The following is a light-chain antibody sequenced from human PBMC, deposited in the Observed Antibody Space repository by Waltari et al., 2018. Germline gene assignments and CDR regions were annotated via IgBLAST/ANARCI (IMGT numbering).Light chain of an antibody. V-gene: IGLV3-25*03. CDR1: ALPKQY. Sequence: SYELTQPPSVSVSPGQTARITCSGDALPKQYAYWYQQKPGQAPVLVIDKDSWRPSGIPEGFSGSSSGTTVTLTISGVQAEDEADYYCQSADSSGTYVVFGGGTKLTVL. CDR2: KDS. J-gene: IGLJ2*01. CDR3: QSADSSGTYVV.